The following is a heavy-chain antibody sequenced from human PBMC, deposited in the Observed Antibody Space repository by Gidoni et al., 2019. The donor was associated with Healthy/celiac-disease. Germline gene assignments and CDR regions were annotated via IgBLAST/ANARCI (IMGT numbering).Heavy chain of an antibody. V-gene: IGHV4-39*01. CDR2: IYYSGST. J-gene: IGHJ4*02. Sequence: QLQLQESGPGLVKPSETLSLTCTVSGGSISSSSYYWGWIRQPPGKGLEWIGSIYYSGSTYYNPSLKSRVTISVDTFKNQFSLKLSSVTAADTAVYYCARHGQWELLFDYWGQGTLVTVSS. CDR1: GGSISSSSYY. D-gene: IGHD1-26*01. CDR3: ARHGQWELLFDY.